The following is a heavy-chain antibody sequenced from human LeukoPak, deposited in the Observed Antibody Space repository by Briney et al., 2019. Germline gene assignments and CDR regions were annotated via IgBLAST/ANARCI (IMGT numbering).Heavy chain of an antibody. J-gene: IGHJ4*02. Sequence: SETLSLTCTVSGDSISSRDYYWGWIRQPQGKGLEWIGSIYYSGITYYNPSLKSRVTISVDTSKNQFSLKLTSVIAADTAVFYCARHTGSNYFDYWGQGTLVTVSS. CDR1: GDSISSRDYY. CDR3: ARHTGSNYFDY. V-gene: IGHV4-39*01. CDR2: IYYSGIT. D-gene: IGHD3-10*01.